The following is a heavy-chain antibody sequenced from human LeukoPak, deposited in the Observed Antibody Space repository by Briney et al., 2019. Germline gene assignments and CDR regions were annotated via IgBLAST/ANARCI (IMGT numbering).Heavy chain of an antibody. V-gene: IGHV5-10-1*01. CDR3: ARRNSNWFDP. CDR1: GYSFTSYY. J-gene: IGHJ5*02. Sequence: GEPLSISCQGSGYSFTSYYISWARQMPGKGREWMGTIAPSDSYTNYSPSFQGHVTISADKSIRTAYLQWSSLKASDTVMYYCARRNSNWFDPWGQGTLVTVSS. D-gene: IGHD4-23*01. CDR2: IAPSDSYT.